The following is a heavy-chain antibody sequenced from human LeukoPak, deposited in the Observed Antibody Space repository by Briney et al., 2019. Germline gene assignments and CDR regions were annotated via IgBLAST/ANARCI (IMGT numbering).Heavy chain of an antibody. D-gene: IGHD2-8*01. J-gene: IGHJ4*02. CDR2: ISYDGSNK. V-gene: IGHV3-30*03. CDR1: GFTFGSYG. CDR3: PTLVLGE. Sequence: GGSLRLSCAAWGFTFGSYGMHWVRQAPGKGLEWVAVISYDGSNKYYADSVKGRFTISRDNSKNTLYLQMNSLRAEDTAVYCAPTLVLGEWGQGTLVTVSS.